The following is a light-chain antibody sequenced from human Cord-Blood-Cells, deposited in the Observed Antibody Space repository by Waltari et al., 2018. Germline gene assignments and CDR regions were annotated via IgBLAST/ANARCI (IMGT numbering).Light chain of an antibody. CDR2: DVS. V-gene: IGLV2-11*01. CDR3: CSYAGSYTFVV. CDR1: SSDVAGDNS. J-gene: IGLJ2*01. Sequence: QSALTHPPPLSVAPGPSFTIPCTGTSSDVAGDNSVSWYQQHPRKAPKLMIDDVSKRPSGVPDRFSGSKSGYTASLTISGLQAEDEDDYYCCSYAGSYTFVVFGGGTKLTVL.